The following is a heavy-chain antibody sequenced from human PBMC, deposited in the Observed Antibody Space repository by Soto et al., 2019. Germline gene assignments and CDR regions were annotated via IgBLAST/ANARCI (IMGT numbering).Heavy chain of an antibody. V-gene: IGHV3-7*01. CDR1: GFTFSSYW. CDR2: IKQDGSEK. Sequence: GSLRLSCAASGFTFSSYWMSWVRQAPGKGLEWVANIKQDGSEKYYVDSVKGRFTISRDNAKNSLYLQMNSLRAEDMAVYYCARVSLITFGGVIVKYYYMDVWGKGTTVTVSS. CDR3: ARVSLITFGGVIVKYYYMDV. D-gene: IGHD3-16*02. J-gene: IGHJ6*03.